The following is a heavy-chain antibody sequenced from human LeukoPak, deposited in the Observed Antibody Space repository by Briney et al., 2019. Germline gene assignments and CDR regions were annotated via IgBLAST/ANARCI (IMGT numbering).Heavy chain of an antibody. V-gene: IGHV1-2*02. J-gene: IGHJ6*02. D-gene: IGHD2-8*01. CDR3: ARYTKDPYYYYYGMDV. CDR1: GYTFTGYY. CDR2: INPNSGGT. Sequence: ASVTVSCKASGYTFTGYYMHWVRQAPGQGLEWMGWINPNSGGTNYAQKFQGRVTMTRDTSISTAYMELSSLRSDDTAVYYCARYTKDPYYYYYGMDVWGQGTTVTVSS.